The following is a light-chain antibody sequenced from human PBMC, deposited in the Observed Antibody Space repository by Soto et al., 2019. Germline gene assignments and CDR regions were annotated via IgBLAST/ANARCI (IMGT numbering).Light chain of an antibody. Sequence: EIVLTQSPGTLSVSPGERATLSCRASQTISSNYLAWYQQKPGQAPSLLIYGTSSRATGIPDRFSGSGSGTDFTLTISRLEPEDFAVYYCQDYGTSAPWTFGQGTRVEIK. V-gene: IGKV3-20*01. J-gene: IGKJ1*01. CDR1: QTISSNY. CDR3: QDYGTSAPWT. CDR2: GTS.